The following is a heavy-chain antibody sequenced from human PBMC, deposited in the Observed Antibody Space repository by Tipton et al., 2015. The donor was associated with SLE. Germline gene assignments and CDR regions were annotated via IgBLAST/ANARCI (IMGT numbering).Heavy chain of an antibody. CDR3: ARIRDGYLDDAFDI. CDR2: IYYSGST. J-gene: IGHJ3*02. D-gene: IGHD5-24*01. V-gene: IGHV4-39*01. CDR1: GGSISSSSYY. Sequence: TLSLTCTVSGGSISSSSYYWGWIRQPPGKGLEWIGSIYYSGSTYYNPSLKSRVTISVGTSKNQFSLKLSSVTAADTAVYYCARIRDGYLDDAFDIWGQGTRVTVSS.